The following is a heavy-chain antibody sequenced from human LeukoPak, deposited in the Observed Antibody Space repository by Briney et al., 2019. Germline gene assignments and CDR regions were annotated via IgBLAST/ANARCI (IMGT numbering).Heavy chain of an antibody. J-gene: IGHJ4*02. V-gene: IGHV1-2*02. CDR3: ARDPYNYDYVWGSYRYFDY. Sequence: EASVKVSCKASGYTFTGYYMHWVRQAPGQGLEWMGWINPNSGGTNYAQKFQGRVTMTRDTSISTAYMELSRLRSDDTAVYYCARDPYNYDYVWGSYRYFDYWGQGTLVTVSS. CDR1: GYTFTGYY. CDR2: INPNSGGT. D-gene: IGHD3-16*02.